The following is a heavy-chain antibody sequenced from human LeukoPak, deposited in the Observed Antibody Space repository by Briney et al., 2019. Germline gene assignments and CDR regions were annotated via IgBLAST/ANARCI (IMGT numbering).Heavy chain of an antibody. Sequence: GGSLRLSCAASGFTFSSYSMIWVRQAPGKGLEWVSYISSSSSTIYYADSVKGRFTISRDNAKNSLYLQMNSLRAEDTAVYYCARAYYDSSGWSFFRPLNDAFDIWGQGTMVTVSS. CDR2: ISSSSSTI. D-gene: IGHD3-22*01. J-gene: IGHJ3*02. CDR3: ARAYYDSSGWSFFRPLNDAFDI. CDR1: GFTFSSYS. V-gene: IGHV3-48*01.